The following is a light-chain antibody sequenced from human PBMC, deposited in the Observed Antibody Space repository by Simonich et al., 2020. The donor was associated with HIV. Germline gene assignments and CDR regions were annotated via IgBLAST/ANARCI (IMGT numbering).Light chain of an antibody. CDR1: QSVLYRSNNKNY. Sequence: DIVMTQSPDSLTVSLGERATINCKSSQSVLYRSNNKNYLAWYKQKPGQPPKLIIYWASTRESGGPDRVSGRGSGTDFNLTISSLQAEDVAVYYCQQYYSTPLTFGGGTKVEIK. J-gene: IGKJ4*01. CDR3: QQYYSTPLT. V-gene: IGKV4-1*01. CDR2: WAS.